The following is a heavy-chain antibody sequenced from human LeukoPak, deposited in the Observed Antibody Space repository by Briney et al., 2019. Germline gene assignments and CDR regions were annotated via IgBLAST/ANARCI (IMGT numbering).Heavy chain of an antibody. CDR3: ARDLSRGSWRVGFDY. D-gene: IGHD1-26*01. J-gene: IGHJ4*02. V-gene: IGHV3-7*05. Sequence: PGGSLRLSCEASRFIFSTYWMSWVRQAPGKGLEWVANIKQDGSEKYYVDSVKGRFTISRDNAKNSLYLQMDSLRAEDTAVYYCARDLSRGSWRVGFDYWGQGTLVTVSS. CDR1: RFIFSTYW. CDR2: IKQDGSEK.